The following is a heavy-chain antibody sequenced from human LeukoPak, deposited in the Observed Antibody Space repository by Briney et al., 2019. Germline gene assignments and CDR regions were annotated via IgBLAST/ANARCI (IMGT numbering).Heavy chain of an antibody. J-gene: IGHJ3*02. CDR1: GGTFSSYA. CDR3: ARVRDGYNDAYDI. V-gene: IGHV1-69*06. CDR2: IIPIFGTA. D-gene: IGHD5-24*01. Sequence: SVKVSCKASGGTFSSYAISWVRQAPGQGLEWMGGIIPIFGTANYAQKFQGRVTITADKSTSTAYMELSSLKSEDTAVYYCARVRDGYNDAYDIWGQGTMVTVSS.